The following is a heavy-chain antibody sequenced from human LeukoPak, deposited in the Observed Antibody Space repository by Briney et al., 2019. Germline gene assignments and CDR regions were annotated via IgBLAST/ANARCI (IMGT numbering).Heavy chain of an antibody. Sequence: PGGSLRLSCAASGFTFSSYEMNWVRQAPGKGLEWVSYISSSGSTVYYADSVKGRFTISRDNAKNSLYLQMNSLRAEDTAVYYCARDGTLWFRELSPYYGMDGWGQGTTVTVSS. D-gene: IGHD3-10*01. CDR1: GFTFSSYE. CDR2: ISSSGSTV. V-gene: IGHV3-48*03. CDR3: ARDGTLWFRELSPYYGMDG. J-gene: IGHJ6*02.